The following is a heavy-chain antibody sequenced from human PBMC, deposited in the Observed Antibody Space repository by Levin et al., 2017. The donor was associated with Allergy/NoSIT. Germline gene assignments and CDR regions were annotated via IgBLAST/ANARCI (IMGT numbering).Heavy chain of an antibody. V-gene: IGHV3-23*01. CDR3: ANASSGNEYYFDY. Sequence: ASVKVSCAASGFTFSSYAMSWVRQAPGKGLEWVSAISGSGGSTYYADSVKGRFTISRDNSKNTLYLQMNSLRAEDTAVYYCANASSGNEYYFDYWGQGTLVTVSS. CDR1: GFTFSSYA. J-gene: IGHJ4*02. CDR2: ISGSGGST. D-gene: IGHD1-1*01.